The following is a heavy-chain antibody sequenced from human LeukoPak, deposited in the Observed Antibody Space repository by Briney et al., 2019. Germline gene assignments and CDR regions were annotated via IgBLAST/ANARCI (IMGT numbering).Heavy chain of an antibody. CDR2: IYTSGST. CDR3: ARGTGGYSYGYNYYYYMDV. J-gene: IGHJ6*03. CDR1: GGSISSYY. Sequence: PSETLSLTCTVSGGSISSYYWSWIRQPAGKGLEWIGRIYTSGSTNYNPSLKSRVTMSVDTSKNQFSLKLSSVTTADTAVYYCARGTGGYSYGYNYYYYMDVWGKGTTVTVSS. D-gene: IGHD5-18*01. V-gene: IGHV4-4*07.